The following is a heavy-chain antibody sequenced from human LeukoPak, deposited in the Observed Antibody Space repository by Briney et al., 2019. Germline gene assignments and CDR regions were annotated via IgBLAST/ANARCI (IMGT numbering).Heavy chain of an antibody. CDR2: IYPGDSDT. V-gene: IGHV5-51*01. CDR3: ARQGRYYYDSSGPFDY. Sequence: GESLKISCKGSGYSFTSYWIGWVRQMPGKGLEWMGIIYPGDSDTRYSPSFQGQVTILADKSISTAYMQWSSLKASDTAIYYCARQGRYYYDSSGPFDYWGQRTLVTVSS. J-gene: IGHJ4*02. D-gene: IGHD3-22*01. CDR1: GYSFTSYW.